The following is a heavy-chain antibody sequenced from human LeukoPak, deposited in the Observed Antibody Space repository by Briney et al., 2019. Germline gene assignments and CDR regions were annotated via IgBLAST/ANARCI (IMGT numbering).Heavy chain of an antibody. CDR2: INHSGST. V-gene: IGHV4-34*01. D-gene: IGHD6-6*01. J-gene: IGHJ4*02. CDR1: GGSFSGYY. Sequence: SETLSLTCAVYGGSFSGYYWSWIRQPPGKGLEWIGEINHSGSTNYNPSLKSRVTISVDTSKNQFSLKLSSVTAAGTAVYYCARGSSPWDYWGQGTLVTVSS. CDR3: ARGSSPWDY.